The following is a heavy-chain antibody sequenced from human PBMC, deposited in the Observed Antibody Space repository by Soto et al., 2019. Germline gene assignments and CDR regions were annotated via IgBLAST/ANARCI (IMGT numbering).Heavy chain of an antibody. V-gene: IGHV3-23*01. Sequence: GGSLRLCCTTSGFTFSSYDMSWVRQAPGKGLEWVSVISSRDGSTGYADSVKGRFTVSRDNFRNTLYLHMKSLRAEDTAVYFCAKGSYQVRQSTAAAPYYFDYWGQGT. D-gene: IGHD2-2*01. CDR2: ISSRDGST. J-gene: IGHJ4*02. CDR3: AKGSYQVRQSTAAAPYYFDY. CDR1: GFTFSSYD.